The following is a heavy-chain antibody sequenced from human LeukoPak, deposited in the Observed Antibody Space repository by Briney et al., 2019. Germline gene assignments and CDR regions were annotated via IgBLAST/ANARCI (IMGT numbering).Heavy chain of an antibody. CDR3: ARQGGGFWYFDL. D-gene: IGHD6-25*01. CDR2: IYYSGST. J-gene: IGHJ2*01. V-gene: IGHV4-59*08. Sequence: PSETLSLTCAVYGGSFSGYYWSWIRQPPGKGLEWIGYIYYSGSTNYNPSLKGRVTISVDTSKNQFSLKLSSVTAADTAVYYCARQGGGFWYFDLWGRGTLVTVSS. CDR1: GGSFSGYY.